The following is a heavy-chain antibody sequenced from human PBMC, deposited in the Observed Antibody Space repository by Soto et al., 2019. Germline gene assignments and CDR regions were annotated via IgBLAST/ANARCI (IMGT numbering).Heavy chain of an antibody. J-gene: IGHJ6*02. Sequence: SETLSLTCTVSGGSISSYYWSWIRQPPGKGLEWIGYIYYSGSTNYNPSLKSGVTISVDTSKNQFSLKLSSVTAADTAVYYCARDYYDSSGYPYGGMDVWGQGTTVTVSS. D-gene: IGHD3-22*01. V-gene: IGHV4-59*01. CDR2: IYYSGST. CDR3: ARDYYDSSGYPYGGMDV. CDR1: GGSISSYY.